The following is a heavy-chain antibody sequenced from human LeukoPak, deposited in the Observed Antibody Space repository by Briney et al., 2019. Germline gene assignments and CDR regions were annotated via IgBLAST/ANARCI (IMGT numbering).Heavy chain of an antibody. J-gene: IGHJ6*03. Sequence: PSETLSLTCTVFGGSISRNYWSWIRQPAGKGLEWIGRIYSSGDTNHNPSLKSRVTTSIHTSENQFSLKLTSVTAADTAVYYCAREASGTRRYYYYMDLWGKGTTVNV. D-gene: IGHD6-13*01. V-gene: IGHV4-4*07. CDR3: AREASGTRRYYYYMDL. CDR2: IYSSGDT. CDR1: GGSISRNY.